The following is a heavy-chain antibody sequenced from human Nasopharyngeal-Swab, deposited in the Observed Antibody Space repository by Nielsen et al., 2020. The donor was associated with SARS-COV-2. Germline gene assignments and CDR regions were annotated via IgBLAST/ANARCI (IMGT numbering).Heavy chain of an antibody. CDR2: SRKKAYGGTK. V-gene: IGHV3-49*04. D-gene: IGHD2-15*01. Sequence: GESLKISCASSGFTFGDYAMTWVRQVPGKGLEWLGFSRKKAYGGTKEYAASVRGRFTISRDDSKSSAYLQIDRLNSEDTAVYYCARGGCNSGNCHSPDWFDPWGQGTLVTVSS. J-gene: IGHJ5*02. CDR1: GFTFGDYA. CDR3: ARGGCNSGNCHSPDWFDP.